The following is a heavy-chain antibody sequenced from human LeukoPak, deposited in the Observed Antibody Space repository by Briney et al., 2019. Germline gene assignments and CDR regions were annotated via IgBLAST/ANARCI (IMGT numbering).Heavy chain of an antibody. Sequence: PSETLSLTCTVSGGSVSSGSYYWSWIRQPPGKGLEWIGYIYYSGSTNYNPSLKSRVTISVDTSKNQFSLKLSSVTAADTAVYYCARDINSALWSYYFDYWGQGTLVTVSS. J-gene: IGHJ4*02. V-gene: IGHV4-61*01. CDR2: IYYSGST. CDR3: ARDINSALWSYYFDY. D-gene: IGHD5-18*01. CDR1: GGSVSSGSYY.